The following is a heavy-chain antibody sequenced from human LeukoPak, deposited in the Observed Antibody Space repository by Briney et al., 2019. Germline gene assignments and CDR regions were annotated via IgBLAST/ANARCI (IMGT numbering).Heavy chain of an antibody. V-gene: IGHV3-30*03. D-gene: IGHD2-21*01. Sequence: GGSLRLSCAASGFTFSSYSMNWVRQAPGKGLEWVAVISYDGSNKYYADSVKGRFTISRDNSKNTLYLQMNSLRAEDTAVYYCARGLMGEDNYMDVWGKGTTVTVSS. CDR3: ARGLMGEDNYMDV. J-gene: IGHJ6*03. CDR2: ISYDGSNK. CDR1: GFTFSSYS.